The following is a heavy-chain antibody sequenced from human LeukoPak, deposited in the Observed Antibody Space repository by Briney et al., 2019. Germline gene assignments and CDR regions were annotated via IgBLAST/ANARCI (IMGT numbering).Heavy chain of an antibody. Sequence: SETLSLTCTVSGGSISSYYWSWIRQPPGKGLEWIGYIYYSGSTNYNPSLKSRVTISVDTSKNQFSLKLSSVTAADTAVYYCARQRTFDRRAYSSSWFSFDYWGQGTLVTVSS. CDR3: ARQRTFDRRAYSSSWFSFDY. V-gene: IGHV4-59*08. D-gene: IGHD6-13*01. CDR2: IYYSGST. J-gene: IGHJ4*02. CDR1: GGSISSYY.